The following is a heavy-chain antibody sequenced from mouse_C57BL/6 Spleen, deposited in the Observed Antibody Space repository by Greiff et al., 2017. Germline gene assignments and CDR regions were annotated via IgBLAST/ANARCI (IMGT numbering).Heavy chain of an antibody. CDR2: IYPGSGST. D-gene: IGHD2-4*01. V-gene: IGHV1-55*01. J-gene: IGHJ3*01. CDR1: GYTFTSYW. CDR3: ARDYYDYDVWFAY. Sequence: QVQLQQPGAELVKPGASVKMSCKASGYTFTSYWITWVKQRPGQGLEWIGDIYPGSGSTNYNEKFKSKATLTVDTSSSTAYMQLSSLTSEDSAVYYCARDYYDYDVWFAYWGQGTLVTVSA.